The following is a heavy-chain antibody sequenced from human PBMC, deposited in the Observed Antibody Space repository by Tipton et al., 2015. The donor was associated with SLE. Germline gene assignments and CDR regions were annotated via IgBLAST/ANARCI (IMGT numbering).Heavy chain of an antibody. CDR3: ARGEDDYHSKGGWMDP. CDR2: IYYIGTT. V-gene: IGHV4-59*01. D-gene: IGHD4-11*01. CDR1: GGSISSYY. J-gene: IGHJ5*02. Sequence: TLSLTCTVSGGSISSYYWSWIRQPAGKGLEWIGHIYYIGTTSYNPSLESRVSISIDTSKNQFSLKLRSVTAADTAVYYCARGEDDYHSKGGWMDPWGQGSLVTVSS.